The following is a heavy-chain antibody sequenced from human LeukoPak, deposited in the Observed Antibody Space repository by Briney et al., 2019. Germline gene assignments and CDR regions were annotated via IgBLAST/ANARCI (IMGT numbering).Heavy chain of an antibody. D-gene: IGHD3-9*01. CDR3: AREQTYYDILTGYQYAFDI. V-gene: IGHV4-38-2*02. CDR2: IYHSGST. J-gene: IGHJ3*02. CDR1: GYSISSGYY. Sequence: SETLSLTCTVSGYSISSGYYWGWIRQPPGKGLEWIGSIYHSGSTNYNPSLKSRVTVSVDTSKNQFSLKLSSVTAADTAVYYCAREQTYYDILTGYQYAFDIWGQGTMVTVSS.